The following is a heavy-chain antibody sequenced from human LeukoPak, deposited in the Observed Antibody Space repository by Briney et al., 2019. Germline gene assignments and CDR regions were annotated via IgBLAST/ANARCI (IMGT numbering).Heavy chain of an antibody. CDR1: GGSISSGGYY. D-gene: IGHD3-3*01. Sequence: PSRTLSLTCTVSGGSISSGGYYWSWIRQPPGKGLEWIGEINHSGRTNYNPSLKSRVTISVDTSKNQFSLKLSSVTAADTAVYYCARLRFLEWLLPEYYFDYWGQGTLVAVSS. CDR3: ARLRFLEWLLPEYYFDY. CDR2: INHSGRT. J-gene: IGHJ4*02. V-gene: IGHV4-30-2*01.